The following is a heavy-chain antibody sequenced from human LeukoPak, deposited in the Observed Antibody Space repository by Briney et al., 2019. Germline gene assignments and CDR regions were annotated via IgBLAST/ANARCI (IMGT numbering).Heavy chain of an antibody. J-gene: IGHJ5*02. V-gene: IGHV4-39*01. Sequence: SETLSLTCTVSGGSISTTNYYWGWIRQPPGRDLEWIGSIYSSGNTYYNPSLVSRVTTSVDTSKNQLSLKLTSATAADTSVYYCARHSGLRSPFDPWGQGTLVTVSS. CDR3: ARHSGLRSPFDP. CDR2: IYSSGNT. CDR1: GGSISTTNYY. D-gene: IGHD3-3*01.